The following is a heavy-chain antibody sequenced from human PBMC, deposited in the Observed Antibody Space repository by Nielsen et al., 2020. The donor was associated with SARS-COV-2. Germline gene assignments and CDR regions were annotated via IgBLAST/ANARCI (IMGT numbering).Heavy chain of an antibody. J-gene: IGHJ4*02. V-gene: IGHV3-33*01. CDR2: IWYDGSNK. D-gene: IGHD5-18*01. CDR1: GFTFSSYG. CDR3: AREFALRDTAYFDY. Sequence: GESLKISCAASGFTFSSYGMHWVRQAPGKGLEWVAVIWYDGSNKYYADSVKGRFTISRDNSKNTLYLQMNSLRAEDTAVYYCAREFALRDTAYFDYWGQGTLVTVSS.